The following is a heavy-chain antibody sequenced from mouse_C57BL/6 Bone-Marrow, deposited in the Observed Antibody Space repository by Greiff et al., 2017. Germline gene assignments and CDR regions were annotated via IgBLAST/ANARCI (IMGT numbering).Heavy chain of an antibody. D-gene: IGHD2-3*01. J-gene: IGHJ2*01. CDR2: IHPNSGSN. Sequence: VQLQQPGAELVKPGASVKLSCKASGYTFTSYWMHWVKQRPGQGLEWIGMIHPNSGSNNYNEKFKSKATLTVDKSSSTAYMQLRSLTSEASAVYYCARRWFYFDYWGQGTTLTVSS. CDR1: GYTFTSYW. CDR3: ARRWFYFDY. V-gene: IGHV1-64*01.